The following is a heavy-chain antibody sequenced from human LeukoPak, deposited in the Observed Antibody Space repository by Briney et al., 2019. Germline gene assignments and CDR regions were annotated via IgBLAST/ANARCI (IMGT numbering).Heavy chain of an antibody. Sequence: PGGPLRLSCAVSGITLSNYGMSWVRKAPGKGLEWVAGMSGSGGGTNYADSVKGRFTVSRDSSKNTLYLQMKSLRAEDTAVYFCAKRGVVIRVILVGFYKEAYYFDSWGQGALVTVSS. CDR3: AKRGVVIRVILVGFYKEAYYFDS. D-gene: IGHD3-22*01. CDR1: GITLSNYG. J-gene: IGHJ4*02. V-gene: IGHV3-23*01. CDR2: MSGSGGGT.